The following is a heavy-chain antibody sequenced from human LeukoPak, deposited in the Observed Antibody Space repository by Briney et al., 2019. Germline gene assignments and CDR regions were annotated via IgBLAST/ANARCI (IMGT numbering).Heavy chain of an antibody. CDR2: ISSSGSGGNT. D-gene: IGHD3-22*01. CDR3: ARLMIVVLVGMDV. V-gene: IGHV3-23*01. J-gene: IGHJ6*02. CDR1: GVTLGTYA. Sequence: PGGSLRLSCAASGVTLGTYAMSWARQAPGKGLEWVSGISSSGSGGNTYYADSVKGRFTISRDNSKNTLYLQMNSLRAEDTAVYYCARLMIVVLVGMDVWGQGTTVTVSS.